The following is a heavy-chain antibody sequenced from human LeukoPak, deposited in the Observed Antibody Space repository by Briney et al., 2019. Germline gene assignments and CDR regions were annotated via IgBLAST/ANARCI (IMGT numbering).Heavy chain of an antibody. CDR2: IYYSGST. V-gene: IGHV4-59*01. J-gene: IGHJ6*03. CDR1: GGSISSYY. D-gene: IGHD2-2*01. Sequence: PSETLSLTCTVSGGSISSYYWSWIRQPPGKGLEWIGYIYYSGSTNYNPSLKSRVTISVDTSKSQFSLKLSSVTAADTAVYYCARDQEGYCSSTSCPPHYYYYMDVWGKGTTVTVSS. CDR3: ARDQEGYCSSTSCPPHYYYYMDV.